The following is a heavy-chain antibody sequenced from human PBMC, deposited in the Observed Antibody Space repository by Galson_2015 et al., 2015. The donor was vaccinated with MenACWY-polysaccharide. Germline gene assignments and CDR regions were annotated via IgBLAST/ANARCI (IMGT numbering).Heavy chain of an antibody. CDR1: GFTFSSFA. CDR3: ARVGHPHDYSPDYFYHYMDV. Sequence: SLRLSCAASGFTFSSFAMSWVRQAPGKGLEWVSGISTSGAGTFYADPLKGRFSISRDSAKNSVYLQMNSLRAEDTAVYFCARVGHPHDYSPDYFYHYMDVWGKGTAVIVSS. J-gene: IGHJ6*03. V-gene: IGHV3-23*01. CDR2: ISTSGAGT. D-gene: IGHD4-11*01.